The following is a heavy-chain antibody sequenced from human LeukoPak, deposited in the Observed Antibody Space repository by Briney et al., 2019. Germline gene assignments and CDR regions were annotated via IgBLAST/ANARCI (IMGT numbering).Heavy chain of an antibody. Sequence: QPGGSLRLSCAASGFTFDDYAMHWVRQAPGKGLEWVSLISGDGGSTYYADSVKGRFTISRDNAKSSLYLQMNSLRAEDTAVYYCARAGYSMDTEYFQHWGQGTLVTVSS. CDR1: GFTFDDYA. J-gene: IGHJ1*01. D-gene: IGHD5-18*01. CDR3: ARAGYSMDTEYFQH. V-gene: IGHV3-43*02. CDR2: ISGDGGST.